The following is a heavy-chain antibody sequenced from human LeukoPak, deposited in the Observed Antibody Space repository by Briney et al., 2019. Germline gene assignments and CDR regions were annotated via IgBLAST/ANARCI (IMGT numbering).Heavy chain of an antibody. Sequence: GESLKISCKGSGYSFTSNWIGWVRQMPRKGLEWMGSIYPGDSDIRYGPSFQGQVTISADKSINTAYLQWSSLKASDTAMYYCARRDYYVSGSFDYWGQGTLVTVSS. J-gene: IGHJ4*02. CDR3: ARRDYYVSGSFDY. V-gene: IGHV5-51*01. CDR1: GYSFTSNW. D-gene: IGHD3-10*01. CDR2: IYPGDSDI.